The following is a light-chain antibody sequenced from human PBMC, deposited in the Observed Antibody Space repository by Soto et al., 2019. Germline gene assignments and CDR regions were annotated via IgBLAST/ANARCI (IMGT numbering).Light chain of an antibody. Sequence: QSVLTQPASVSGSPGQSITISCTGTSSDVGGYNYVSWYQQHPGKAPKLMIYEVSNRPSGVSNRFSGSKSDNTASLTISGLQAEDEADYYCSSYATSSTLHLFGTGTKLTVL. CDR2: EVS. J-gene: IGLJ1*01. CDR3: SSYATSSTLHL. V-gene: IGLV2-14*01. CDR1: SSDVGGYNY.